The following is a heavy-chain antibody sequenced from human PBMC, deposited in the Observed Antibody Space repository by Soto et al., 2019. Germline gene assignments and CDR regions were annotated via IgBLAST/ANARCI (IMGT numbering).Heavy chain of an antibody. CDR2: ISWNSGSI. Sequence: EVQLVESGGGLVQPGRSLRLSCAASGFTFDDYAMHWVRQAPGKGLEWVSGISWNSGSIGYADSVKGQFTISRDNAKNSLYLEMNSVRAEDTALYYCAKVVAVGAKGGDYWGQGTLVTVSS. D-gene: IGHD6-19*01. V-gene: IGHV3-9*01. CDR3: AKVVAVGAKGGDY. CDR1: GFTFDDYA. J-gene: IGHJ4*02.